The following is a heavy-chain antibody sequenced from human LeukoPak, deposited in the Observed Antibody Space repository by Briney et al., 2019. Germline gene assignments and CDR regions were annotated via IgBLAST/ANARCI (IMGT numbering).Heavy chain of an antibody. V-gene: IGHV4-34*01. D-gene: IGHD2-2*01. CDR1: GGSISSYY. CDR3: ARGPLGYCSSTSCLKYNWFDP. CDR2: INHSGST. Sequence: PSETLSLTCTVSGGSISSYYWSWIRQPPGKGLEWIGEINHSGSTNYNPSLKSRVTISVDTSKNQFSLKLSSVTAADTAVYYCARGPLGYCSSTSCLKYNWFDPWGQGTLVTVSS. J-gene: IGHJ5*02.